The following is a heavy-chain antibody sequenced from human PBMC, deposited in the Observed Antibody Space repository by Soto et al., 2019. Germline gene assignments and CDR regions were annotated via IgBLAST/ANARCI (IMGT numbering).Heavy chain of an antibody. CDR1: GYTFTSYA. Sequence: ASVKVSCKASGYTFTSYAMHWVRQAPGQRLEWMGWINAYNGNTNYAQKFQGRVTISVDTSKNQFSLKLSSVTAADTAVYYCARHLASDGTVNNFDYWGQGTLVTVSS. J-gene: IGHJ4*02. D-gene: IGHD1-1*01. CDR2: INAYNGNT. CDR3: ARHLASDGTVNNFDY. V-gene: IGHV1-3*01.